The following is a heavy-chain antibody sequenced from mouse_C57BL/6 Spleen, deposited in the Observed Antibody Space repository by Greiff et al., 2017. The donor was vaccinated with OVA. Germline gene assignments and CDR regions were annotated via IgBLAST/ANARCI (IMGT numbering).Heavy chain of an antibody. J-gene: IGHJ3*01. D-gene: IGHD1-1*01. CDR1: GYTFTSYW. V-gene: IGHV1-69*01. Sequence: VQLQQPGAELVMPGASVKLSCKASGYTFTSYWMHWVKQRPGQGLEWIGEIDPSDSYTNYNQKFKGKSTLTVDKSSSTAYMQLSSLTSEDSAVYYCASDGSSPWFAYWGQGTLVTVSA. CDR2: IDPSDSYT. CDR3: ASDGSSPWFAY.